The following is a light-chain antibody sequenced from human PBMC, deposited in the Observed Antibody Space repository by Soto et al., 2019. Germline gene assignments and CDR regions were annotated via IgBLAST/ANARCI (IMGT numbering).Light chain of an antibody. CDR1: QSVSSY. J-gene: IGKJ4*01. CDR2: DAS. Sequence: EIVLTQSPATLSLSPGERATLSCRASQSVSSYLAWYQQKPGQAPRLLIYDASTRATGIPDRFSGSGSGTDFTLTVSRLEPEDFAVYYCQQFGDSLTFGGGTKVDI. CDR3: QQFGDSLT. V-gene: IGKV3-11*01.